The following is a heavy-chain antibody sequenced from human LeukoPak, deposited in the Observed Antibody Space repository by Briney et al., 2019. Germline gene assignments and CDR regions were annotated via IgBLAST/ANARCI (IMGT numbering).Heavy chain of an antibody. Sequence: SETLSLTCTVSTDSISSFYWSWIRQPPGKGLEWIGYIYYSGNTNYNPSLKSRVTISVDTSENQFSLRLSSVTAADTAVYYCARIDYHGAXXXYXXWFD. CDR2: IYYSGNT. CDR1: TDSISSFY. D-gene: IGHD3-10*01. CDR3: ARIDYHGAXXXYXXWFD. V-gene: IGHV4-59*01. J-gene: IGHJ5*01.